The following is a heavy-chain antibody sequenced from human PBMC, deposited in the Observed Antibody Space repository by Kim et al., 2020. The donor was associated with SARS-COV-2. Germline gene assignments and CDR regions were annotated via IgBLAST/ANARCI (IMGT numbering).Heavy chain of an antibody. J-gene: IGHJ3*01. CDR3: ASPTYSDILTGHYIDAL. V-gene: IGHV3-74*01. CDR2: INSDGSTT. Sequence: GGSLRRSCAASGFAFSRFWMHWVRQAPGKGLVWVSRINSDGSTTSYADSVRGRFTISRDNAKNTLYLQMNSLRAEDTVVYYCASPTYSDILTGHYIDAL. CDR1: GFAFSRFW. D-gene: IGHD3-9*01.